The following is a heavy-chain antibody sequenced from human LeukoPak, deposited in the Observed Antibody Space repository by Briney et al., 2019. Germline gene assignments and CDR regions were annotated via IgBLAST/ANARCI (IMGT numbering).Heavy chain of an antibody. V-gene: IGHV3-30*02. CDR3: AKQMTERPHYYYMDV. CDR1: GFIFSSSG. CDR2: TQDDESNK. Sequence: GGSLRLSCAASGFIFSSSGMHWVRQAPGKGLEWVAFTQDDESNKYYSDSVKGRFTISRDNSKNTLFLQMSSLRPEDTALYYCAKQMTERPHYYYMDVWGRGTTVTVSS. J-gene: IGHJ6*03.